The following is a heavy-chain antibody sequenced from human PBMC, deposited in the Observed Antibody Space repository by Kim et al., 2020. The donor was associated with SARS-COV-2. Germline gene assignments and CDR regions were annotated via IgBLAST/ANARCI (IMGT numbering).Heavy chain of an antibody. CDR3: ARGLKYYDAYYFDS. V-gene: IGHV3-49*03. D-gene: IGHD3-22*01. Sequence: GGSLRLSCTSSGFTFRDYAVGWFRRAPGRGLEWVGFIRSRVYRGTTNYAASVEGRFTISRDDFQNIAYLQMTSLKTEDTALYYCARGLKYYDAYYFDSWGPGSLVTVSS. J-gene: IGHJ4*02. CDR2: IRSRVYRGTT. CDR1: GFTFRDYA.